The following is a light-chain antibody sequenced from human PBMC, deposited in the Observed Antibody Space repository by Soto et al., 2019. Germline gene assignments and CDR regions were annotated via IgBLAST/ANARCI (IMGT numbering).Light chain of an antibody. V-gene: IGKV3-11*01. Sequence: IACSQSPGTLSLCPGDHATLSCRASQSVSSSYLAWYQQKPGQAPRLLIYDASNRATGIPARFSGSGSGTDFTLTISSLQHEDFAIYFCQQRSSWPPTFGGGTKADIK. CDR2: DAS. J-gene: IGKJ4*01. CDR1: QSVSSSY. CDR3: QQRSSWPPT.